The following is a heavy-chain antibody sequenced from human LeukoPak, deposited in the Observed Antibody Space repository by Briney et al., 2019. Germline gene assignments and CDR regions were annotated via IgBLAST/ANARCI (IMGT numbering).Heavy chain of an antibody. CDR3: ARVSRPFVPAATLCDY. CDR2: ISYDGSNK. J-gene: IGHJ4*02. CDR1: GFTFSSYA. V-gene: IGHV3-30-3*01. D-gene: IGHD2-2*01. Sequence: GGSLRLSCAASGFTFSSYAMHWVRQAPGKGLEWAAVISYDGSNKYYADSVKGRFTISRDNSKNTLYLQMNSLRAEDTAVYYCARVSRPFVPAATLCDYWGQGTLVTVSS.